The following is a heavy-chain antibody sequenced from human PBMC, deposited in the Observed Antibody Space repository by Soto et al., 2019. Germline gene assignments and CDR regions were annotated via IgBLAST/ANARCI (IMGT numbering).Heavy chain of an antibody. CDR3: AKGPRGWSPYFITTGTYFDY. V-gene: IGHV3-30*18. CDR2: ISYDGSNK. D-gene: IGHD3-10*01. CDR1: GFTFSSYG. Sequence: GGSLRLSCAASGFTFSSYGMHWVRQAPGKGLEWVAVISYDGSNKYYADSVKGRFTISRDNSKNTLYLQMNSLRAEDTAVYYCAKGPRGWSPYFITTGTYFDYWGQGTLVTVSS. J-gene: IGHJ4*02.